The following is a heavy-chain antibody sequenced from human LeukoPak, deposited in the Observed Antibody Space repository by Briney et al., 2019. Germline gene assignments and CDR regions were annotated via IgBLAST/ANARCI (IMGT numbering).Heavy chain of an antibody. CDR3: VRGYSGYDFGRYFDS. D-gene: IGHD5-12*01. CDR2: INWNGAST. CDR1: GFNFDDYG. J-gene: IGHJ4*02. Sequence: GGSLRLSCAASGFNFDDYGMSWVRQAPGKGLEWVSGINWNGASTSYADSAKGRFTISRDNAKNSLYLQMNSLRDGDTALYYCVRGYSGYDFGRYFDSWGQGTLVTVSS. V-gene: IGHV3-20*04.